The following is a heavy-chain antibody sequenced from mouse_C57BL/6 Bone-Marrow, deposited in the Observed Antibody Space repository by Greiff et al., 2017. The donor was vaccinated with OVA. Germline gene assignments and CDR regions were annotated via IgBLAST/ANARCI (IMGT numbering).Heavy chain of an antibody. V-gene: IGHV1-69*01. CDR3: ASGGHDGYYRGYYFDY. CDR1: GYTFTSYW. Sequence: QVQLQQPGAELVMPGASVKLSCKASGYTFTSYWMHWVKQRPGQGLEWIGEIDPSASYTNYNQKFKGKSTLTVDKSSSTAYMQLSSLTSEDSAVYYCASGGHDGYYRGYYFDYWGQGTTLTVSS. J-gene: IGHJ2*01. CDR2: IDPSASYT. D-gene: IGHD2-3*01.